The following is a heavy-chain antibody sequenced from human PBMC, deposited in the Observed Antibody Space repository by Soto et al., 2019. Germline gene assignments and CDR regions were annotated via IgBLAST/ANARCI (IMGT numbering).Heavy chain of an antibody. V-gene: IGHV4-4*07. CDR3: ARGIYSKVGATIWFDP. D-gene: IGHD1-26*01. Sequence: SETLSLTCTVSGGSINSYYWSWIRQPAGKGLEWIGRIYTSGSTNYNPSLKSRVTMSVDTSKNRFSLKLSSVTAADTAVYYCARGIYSKVGATIWFDPWGQGTLVTVYS. J-gene: IGHJ5*02. CDR2: IYTSGST. CDR1: GGSINSYY.